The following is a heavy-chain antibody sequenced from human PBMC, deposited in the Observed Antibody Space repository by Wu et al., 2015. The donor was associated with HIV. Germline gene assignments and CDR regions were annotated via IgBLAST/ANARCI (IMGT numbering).Heavy chain of an antibody. CDR1: GGTFSSFI. CDR3: ARDASIAAAGLYYFDY. J-gene: IGHJ4*02. V-gene: IGHV1-69*05. CDR2: IIPIFGTA. Sequence: QVQLVQSGAEVKKPGSSVKVSCKASGGTFSSFIITWVRQAPGQGLEWMGGIIPIFGTANYAQKFQGRVTIITDESTSTAYMELSSLRSEDTAVYYCARDASIAAAGLYYFDYWGQGTLVTVSS. D-gene: IGHD6-13*01.